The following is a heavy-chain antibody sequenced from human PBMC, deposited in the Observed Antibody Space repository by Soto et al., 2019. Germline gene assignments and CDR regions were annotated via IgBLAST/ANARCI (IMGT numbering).Heavy chain of an antibody. Sequence: QVQLVESGGGVVQPGRSLRLSCAASGFTFSSYGMHWVRQAPGKGLEWVAVIWYDGSNKYYADSVKGRFTISRDNSKNTLYLQMNSLRAEDTAVYYCARDSLYCSGGSCYLMGAFDIWGQGTMVTVSS. CDR3: ARDSLYCSGGSCYLMGAFDI. CDR2: IWYDGSNK. CDR1: GFTFSSYG. J-gene: IGHJ3*02. D-gene: IGHD2-15*01. V-gene: IGHV3-33*01.